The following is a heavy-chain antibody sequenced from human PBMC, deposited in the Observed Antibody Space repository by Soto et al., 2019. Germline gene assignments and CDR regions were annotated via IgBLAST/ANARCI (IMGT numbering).Heavy chain of an antibody. D-gene: IGHD3-22*01. V-gene: IGHV4-61*01. CDR3: ARGTYYYDSSGYFSGCFDP. J-gene: IGHJ5*02. Sequence: QVQLQESGPGLVKPSETLSLTCTVSGGSVSSGSYYWSWIRQPPGKGLEWIGYIYYSGSTNYNPPXXSRVPISVDTSXTXFXXKLSSVTAADTAVYYCARGTYYYDSSGYFSGCFDPWGQGTLVTVSS. CDR1: GGSVSSGSYY. CDR2: IYYSGST.